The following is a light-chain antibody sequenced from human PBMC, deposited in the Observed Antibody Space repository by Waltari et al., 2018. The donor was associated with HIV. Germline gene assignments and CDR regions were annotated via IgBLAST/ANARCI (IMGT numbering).Light chain of an antibody. J-gene: IGLJ3*02. V-gene: IGLV2-8*01. CDR2: EVN. CDR1: SSDIGDSKH. CDR3: SSYAGNNNWV. Sequence: SALTQPPSASGSPGQSVTISCTGTSSDIGDSKHVSWYQQHPRTAPKVIIFEVNNPPSGVPVRFSGSKSGNTASLTVSRLQGEDEADYFCSSYAGNNNWVFGGGTKVTVL.